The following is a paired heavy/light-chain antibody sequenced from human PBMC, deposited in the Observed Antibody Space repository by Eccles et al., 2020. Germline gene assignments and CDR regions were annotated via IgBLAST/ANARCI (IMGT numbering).Heavy chain of an antibody. CDR1: GFSLSTSGVA. Sequence: QITLKESGPSLVKPTQTLTLTCTFSGFSLSTSGVAVGWIRQPPGKALEWLALIYWNDDKRYSPSLKSRLTITKDTSKNQVVLTMTNMDPVDTATYYCAHFRNYYDLSYWGQGTLVTVSS. V-gene: IGHV2-5*01. J-gene: IGHJ4*02. CDR2: IYWNDDK. CDR3: AHFRNYYDLSY. D-gene: IGHD3-22*01.
Light chain of an antibody. CDR2: SAS. V-gene: IGLV7-43*01. CDR1: TGAVTSGYY. Sequence: QTVVTQEPSLTVSPGGTITLTCASSTGAVTSGYYPNWFQQKPGQAPRALIYSASNKHSWTPARFSGSLLGGKAALTLSGVQPEDEAEYYCLLYYGGARVFGGGTKLTVL. J-gene: IGLJ3*02. CDR3: LLYYGGARV.